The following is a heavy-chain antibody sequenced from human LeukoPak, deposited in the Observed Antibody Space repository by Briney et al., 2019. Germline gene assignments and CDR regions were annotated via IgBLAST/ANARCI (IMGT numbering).Heavy chain of an antibody. CDR1: GFTFSSYW. J-gene: IGHJ4*02. CDR2: INSDGSST. D-gene: IGHD6-25*01. Sequence: GGSLRLSCAASGFTFSSYWMHWVRQAPGKGLVWVSRINSDGSSTSYADSVKGRFTISRDNAKNTLYLQMNSLRAEDTAVYYCATSRRLNYFDYWGQETLVTVSS. CDR3: ATSRRLNYFDY. V-gene: IGHV3-74*01.